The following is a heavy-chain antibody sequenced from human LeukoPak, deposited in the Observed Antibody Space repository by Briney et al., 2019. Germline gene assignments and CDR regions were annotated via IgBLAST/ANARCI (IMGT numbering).Heavy chain of an antibody. CDR3: ARDPLAYCGGDCYSDY. CDR2: IKWNGGST. Sequence: AGGSLRLFCAACGFILDDYGMSWGREASAKGLACVSDIKWNGGSTGYADSVKGRFTISRDNAKNSLYLQMNSLRAEDTALYYCARDPLAYCGGDCYSDYWGQGTLVTVSS. V-gene: IGHV3-20*04. CDR1: GFILDDYG. J-gene: IGHJ4*02. D-gene: IGHD2-21*02.